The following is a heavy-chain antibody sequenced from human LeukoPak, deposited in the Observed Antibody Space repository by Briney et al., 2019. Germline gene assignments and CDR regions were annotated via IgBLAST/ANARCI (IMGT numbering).Heavy chain of an antibody. V-gene: IGHV3-23*01. CDR2: ISGSGGST. D-gene: IGHD2-15*01. J-gene: IGHJ4*02. Sequence: PGGSLRLSCAASGFTFSSYAMSWVRQAPGKGLEWVSAISGSGGSTYYADSVKGRFTISRDNSKNTLYLQMNSLRAEDTAVYYCARHPSGENCSGGSCYSGYFDYWGQGTLVTVSS. CDR3: ARHPSGENCSGGSCYSGYFDY. CDR1: GFTFSSYA.